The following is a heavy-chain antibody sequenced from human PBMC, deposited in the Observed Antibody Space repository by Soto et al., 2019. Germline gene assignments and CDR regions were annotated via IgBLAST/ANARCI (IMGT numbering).Heavy chain of an antibody. Sequence: SETLSLTCTVSGGSISSYYWSWIRQPPGKGLEWIGYIYYSGSTNYNPSLKSRVTISVDTSKNQFSLKLSSVTAADTAVYYCARQRRYYDSSGYSGFDFDYWGQGTLVTVSS. CDR3: ARQRRYYDSSGYSGFDFDY. V-gene: IGHV4-59*08. CDR1: GGSISSYY. D-gene: IGHD3-22*01. CDR2: IYYSGST. J-gene: IGHJ4*02.